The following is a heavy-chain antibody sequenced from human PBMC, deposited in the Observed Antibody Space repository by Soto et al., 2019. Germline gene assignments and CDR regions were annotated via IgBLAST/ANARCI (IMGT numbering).Heavy chain of an antibody. J-gene: IGHJ3*02. CDR1: GYTFTSYD. CDR2: MNPNSGNT. D-gene: IGHD3-3*01. V-gene: IGHV1-8*01. CDR3: GRGLRFLEWSPRAFDI. Sequence: ASVKVSCKASGYTFTSYDINWVRQATGQGLEWMGWMNPNSGNTGYAQKFQGRDTMTRNTSISTAYMELSSLRSEDTAVYYCGRGLRFLEWSPRAFDIWGQGTMVTVSS.